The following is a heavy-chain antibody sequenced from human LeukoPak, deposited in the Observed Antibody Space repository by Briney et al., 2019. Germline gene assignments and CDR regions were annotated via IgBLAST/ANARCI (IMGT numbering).Heavy chain of an antibody. CDR3: ARGVREYSGYDLGYFDY. CDR2: IIPILGIA. J-gene: IGHJ4*02. CDR1: GGTLSSYA. D-gene: IGHD5-12*01. Sequence: SVKVSCKASGGTLSSYAISWVRQAPGQGLEWMGRIIPILGIANYAQKFQGRVAITADKSTSTAYMELSSLRSEDTAVYYCARGVREYSGYDLGYFDYWGQGTLVTVSS. V-gene: IGHV1-69*04.